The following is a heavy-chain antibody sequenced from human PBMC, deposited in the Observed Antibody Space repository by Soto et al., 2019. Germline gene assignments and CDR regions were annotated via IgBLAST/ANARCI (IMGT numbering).Heavy chain of an antibody. V-gene: IGHV3-30*18. Sequence: LRLSCEASGFMFNDYGMHWVRQAPGKGLDWVAVISYDGDNKYYAQSVKGRFTISRDNSKNTLFLHMDSLRHEDTAVYHCVKGDLDTAVVNSPDAFDFWGQGTMVTVSS. CDR2: ISYDGDNK. D-gene: IGHD5-18*01. CDR3: VKGDLDTAVVNSPDAFDF. J-gene: IGHJ3*01. CDR1: GFMFNDYG.